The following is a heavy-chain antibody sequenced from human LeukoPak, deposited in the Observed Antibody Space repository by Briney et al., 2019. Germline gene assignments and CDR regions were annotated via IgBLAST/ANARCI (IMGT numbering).Heavy chain of an antibody. CDR3: AMGIAAAGTLPFDY. V-gene: IGHV4-39*07. J-gene: IGHJ4*02. CDR1: GGSISSTSYY. CDR2: IYYSGST. D-gene: IGHD6-13*01. Sequence: SETLSLTCTVSGGSISSTSYYWGWIRQPSGKGLEWIGSIYYSGSTYYNPSLKSRVTVSADTSKNQFSLKLSSVTAADTAVHYCAMGIAAAGTLPFDYWGQGTLVTVSS.